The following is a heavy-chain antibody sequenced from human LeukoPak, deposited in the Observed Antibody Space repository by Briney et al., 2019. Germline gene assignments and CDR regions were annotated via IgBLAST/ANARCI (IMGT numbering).Heavy chain of an antibody. CDR3: ARPYDSSGYAGDFHAFDI. Sequence: GASVKVSCKASGGTFSSYAISWVRQAPGQGLEWMGRIIPIFGIASYAQKFQGRDTITADKSTSTAYMELSSLRSEDTAVYYCARPYDSSGYAGDFHAFDIWGQGTMVTVSS. J-gene: IGHJ3*02. CDR2: IIPIFGIA. D-gene: IGHD3-22*01. V-gene: IGHV1-69*04. CDR1: GGTFSSYA.